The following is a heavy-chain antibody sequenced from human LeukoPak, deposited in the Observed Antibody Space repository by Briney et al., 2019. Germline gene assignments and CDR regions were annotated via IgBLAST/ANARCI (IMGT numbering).Heavy chain of an antibody. J-gene: IGHJ4*02. D-gene: IGHD3-22*01. V-gene: IGHV3-11*01. CDR1: GFTFSDYY. CDR3: ARVRNYYDSSGYSYGYYFDY. CDR2: ISSSCSTI. Sequence: GGSLRLSCAASGFTFSDYYMSWIRQAPGKGLEWVSYISSSCSTIYYADSVKGRFTISRDNAKNSLYLQMNSLRAEDTAVYYCARVRNYYDSSGYSYGYYFDYWGQGTLVTVSS.